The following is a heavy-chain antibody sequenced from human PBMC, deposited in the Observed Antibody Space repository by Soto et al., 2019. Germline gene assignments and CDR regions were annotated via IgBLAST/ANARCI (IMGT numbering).Heavy chain of an antibody. D-gene: IGHD2-2*02. CDR2: ISYDGSNK. Sequence: GGSLRLSCAASGFTFSSYGMHWVRQAPGKGLEWVAVISYDGSNKYYADSVKGRFTISRDNSKNTLYLQMNSLRAEDTAVYYCAKDRGYCSSTSCYTSAFDIWGQGTMVTVSS. J-gene: IGHJ3*02. CDR1: GFTFSSYG. CDR3: AKDRGYCSSTSCYTSAFDI. V-gene: IGHV3-30*18.